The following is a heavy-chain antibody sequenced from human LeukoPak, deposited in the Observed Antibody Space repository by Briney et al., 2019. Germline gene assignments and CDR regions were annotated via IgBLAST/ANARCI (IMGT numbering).Heavy chain of an antibody. V-gene: IGHV6-1*01. Sequence: SQTLSLTCAISGDSVSRNTAGWNWIRQSPSRGLEWLGRTYYRSKWYSDFAPSVRNRITINPDTSKNQFSLQLNSVTPEDTAVYYCAKERGWYPYGYYFDYWGQGTLVTVSS. CDR1: GDSVSRNTAG. J-gene: IGHJ4*02. CDR3: AKERGWYPYGYYFDY. CDR2: TYYRSKWYS. D-gene: IGHD6-19*01.